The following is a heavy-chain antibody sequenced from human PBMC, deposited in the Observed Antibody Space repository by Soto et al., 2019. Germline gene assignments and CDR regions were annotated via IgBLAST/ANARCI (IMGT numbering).Heavy chain of an antibody. D-gene: IGHD2-2*01. CDR3: ARLSPPEYCSSTSCYAPADY. J-gene: IGHJ4*02. V-gene: IGHV3-30*03. CDR2: ISFDGSNK. Sequence: GGSLRLSCAASGFSFGTYVMHWVRQAPGKGLEWVAVISFDGSNKYYVDSVKGRFTISRDNSKNTLYLQMNSLRAEDTAVYYCARLSPPEYCSSTSCYAPADYWGQGTLVTVSS. CDR1: GFSFGTYV.